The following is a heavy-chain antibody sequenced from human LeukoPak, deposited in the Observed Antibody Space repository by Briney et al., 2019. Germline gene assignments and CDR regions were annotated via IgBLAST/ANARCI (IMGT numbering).Heavy chain of an antibody. CDR1: GGSISSSTYY. CDR3: ARLTPRKPEYQYYDFLNGFDP. J-gene: IGHJ5*02. V-gene: IGHV4-61*05. Sequence: PSETLSLTCTVSGGSISSSTYYWGWIRQPPGKGLEWIGYIYYSGSTNYNPSLKSRVTISVDTSKNQFSLKLSSVTAADTAVYYCARLTPRKPEYQYYDFLNGFDPWGQGTLVTVSS. D-gene: IGHD3-3*01. CDR2: IYYSGST.